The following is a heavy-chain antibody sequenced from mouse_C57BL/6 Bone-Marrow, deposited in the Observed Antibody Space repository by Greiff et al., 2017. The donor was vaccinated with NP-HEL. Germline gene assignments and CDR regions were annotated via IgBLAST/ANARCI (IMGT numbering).Heavy chain of an antibody. V-gene: IGHV14-2*01. D-gene: IGHD1-1*01. J-gene: IGHJ3*01. Sequence: VQLQQSGAELVKPGASVKLSCTASGFNIKDYYMHWVKQRTEQGLEWIGRIDPEDGDTKYAPNFQGKATLTADPSSNTAYLQLSSLTSEDTAVDYCARATVVEGGFAYWGQGTLVTVSA. CDR1: GFNIKDYY. CDR2: IDPEDGDT. CDR3: ARATVVEGGFAY.